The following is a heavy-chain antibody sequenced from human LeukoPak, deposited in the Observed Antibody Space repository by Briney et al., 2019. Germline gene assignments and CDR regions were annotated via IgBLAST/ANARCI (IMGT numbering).Heavy chain of an antibody. Sequence: GGSLRLSCAASGFTVSSNYMSWVRQAPGKGLEWVSVIYSGGSTYYADSVKGRFTISRDNSKNTLYLQMNSLRAEDTAVYYCARALQGAYYYYGMNVWGQGTTVTVSS. J-gene: IGHJ6*02. CDR2: IYSGGST. V-gene: IGHV3-66*01. CDR1: GFTVSSNY. CDR3: ARALQGAYYYYGMNV. D-gene: IGHD1-26*01.